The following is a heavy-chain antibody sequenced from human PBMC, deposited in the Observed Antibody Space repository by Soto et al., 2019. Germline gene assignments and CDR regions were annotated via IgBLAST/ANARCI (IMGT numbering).Heavy chain of an antibody. CDR1: GFTFSSYS. Sequence: GGSLRLSCAASGFTFSSYSMNWVRQAPGKGLEWVSYISSSSSTIYYADSVKGRFTISRDNAKNSLYLQMNSLRDEDTAVYYCARAHRTIFGAGYYYGMGVWGQGTTVTVSS. CDR2: ISSSSSTI. CDR3: ARAHRTIFGAGYYYGMGV. V-gene: IGHV3-48*02. J-gene: IGHJ6*02. D-gene: IGHD3-3*01.